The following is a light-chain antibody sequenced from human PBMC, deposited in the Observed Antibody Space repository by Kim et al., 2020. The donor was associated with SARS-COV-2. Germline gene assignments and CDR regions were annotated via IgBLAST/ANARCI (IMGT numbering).Light chain of an antibody. J-gene: IGLJ2*01. CDR3: NSRDSNDNVV. V-gene: IGLV3-19*01. Sequence: VALGQTVRITCQEDSLRSYYATWYQQKPGQAPILVIYVKNNRPSGIPDRFSGSSSGNTASLTITGTQAGDEADYYCNSRDSNDNVVFGGGTQLTVL. CDR2: VKN. CDR1: SLRSYY.